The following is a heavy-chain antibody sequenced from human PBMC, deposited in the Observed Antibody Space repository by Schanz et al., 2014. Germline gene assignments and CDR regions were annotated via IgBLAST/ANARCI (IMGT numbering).Heavy chain of an antibody. Sequence: VQLVESGGGLVQPGRSLRLSCAVSGFTFSSYGMHWVRQAPGKGLEWVALISYDGSNKHYADSVKGRFTISRDNSKKTLYVQMNSLRAEDTAVYYCARDRPSGYALDSWGQGILVTVSS. J-gene: IGHJ4*02. V-gene: IGHV3-30*03. CDR3: ARDRPSGYALDS. CDR2: ISYDGSNK. CDR1: GFTFSSYG. D-gene: IGHD5-12*01.